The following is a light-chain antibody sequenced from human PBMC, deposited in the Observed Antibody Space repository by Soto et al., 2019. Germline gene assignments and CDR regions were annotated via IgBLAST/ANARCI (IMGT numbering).Light chain of an antibody. CDR1: QIVSNN. J-gene: IGKJ1*01. V-gene: IGKV3-15*01. Sequence: EVLMTQSPATLSVSPGERATLSCRASQIVSNNLAWYQQKPGQAPRLLIYGASTTATGIPARIGGSGSRTEFTITISSLPSEYSAYYYYQQYNNWRTFGQGTQVDIK. CDR2: GAS. CDR3: QQYNNWRT.